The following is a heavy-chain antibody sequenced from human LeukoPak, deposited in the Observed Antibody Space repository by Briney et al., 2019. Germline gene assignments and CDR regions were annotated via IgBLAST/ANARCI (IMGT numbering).Heavy chain of an antibody. CDR1: GGSISSYY. CDR2: IYYSGST. V-gene: IGHV4-59*01. CDR3: ARGRDDSGYSYFDY. Sequence: SGTLSLTCTVSGGSISSYYWSWIRQPPGKGLEWIGYIYYSGSTNYNPSLKSRVTISVDTSKNQFSLKLSSVTAADTAAYYCARGRDDSGYSYFDYWGQGTLVTVSS. J-gene: IGHJ4*02. D-gene: IGHD3-22*01.